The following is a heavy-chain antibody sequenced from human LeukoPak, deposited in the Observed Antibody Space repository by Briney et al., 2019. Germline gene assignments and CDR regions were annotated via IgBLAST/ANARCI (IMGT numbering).Heavy chain of an antibody. J-gene: IGHJ4*02. V-gene: IGHV4-59*01. Sequence: SETLSLTCTVSGGSISSYYWSWIRQPPGKGLEWIGYIYYSGSTNYNPSLKGRVTISVDTSKNQFSLKLSSVTAADTAVYYCARGWLQLWPFDYWGQGTLVTVSS. CDR3: ARGWLQLWPFDY. CDR1: GGSISSYY. CDR2: IYYSGST. D-gene: IGHD5-18*01.